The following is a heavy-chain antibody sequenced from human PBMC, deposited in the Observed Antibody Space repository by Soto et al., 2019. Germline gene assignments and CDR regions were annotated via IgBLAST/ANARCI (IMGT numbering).Heavy chain of an antibody. J-gene: IGHJ5*02. CDR3: XXXXXXXXXXXXXXXXXXXXDP. V-gene: IGHV3-21*01. CDR1: GFTFSSYS. CDR2: XXXXSSYI. Sequence: EVQLVESGGGLVKPGGSLRLSCAASGFTFSSYSMNWVRQAPXXXXXXXXXXXXXSSYIYYADSVKGRFTIXRDNAKXXXXXXXXXXXXXXXXXXXXXXXXXXXXXXXXXXXXXXXXDPWGQGTLVTVSS.